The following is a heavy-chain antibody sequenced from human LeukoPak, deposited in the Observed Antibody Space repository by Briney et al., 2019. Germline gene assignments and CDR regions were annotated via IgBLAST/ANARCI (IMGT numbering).Heavy chain of an antibody. CDR2: ISAYNGNT. J-gene: IGHJ1*01. CDR1: GYTFTSYG. Sequence: ASVKVSCKASGYTFTSYGISWVRQAPGQGLEWMGWISAYNGNTNYAQKLQGRVTMTTDTSTSTAYMELRSLRSDDTAVYYGARDQWELLAFQYWGQGTLVTVSS. D-gene: IGHD1-26*01. V-gene: IGHV1-18*01. CDR3: ARDQWELLAFQY.